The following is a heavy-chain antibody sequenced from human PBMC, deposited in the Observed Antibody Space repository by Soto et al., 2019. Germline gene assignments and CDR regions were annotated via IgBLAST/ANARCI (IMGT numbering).Heavy chain of an antibody. V-gene: IGHV1-18*04. CDR3: ARTAVGTYFYGLDV. D-gene: IGHD1-1*01. J-gene: IGHJ6*02. CDR2: ISAYNGNT. Sequence: QGQLVQSGAEVRKPGASVRVSCEASGYSFANYGVSWVRQAPGQGLEWMGWISAYNGNTHYAQKFRGRVTMTTDVSTSTAYMELRSLRSDDQALYYCARTAVGTYFYGLDVWGQGTTVTVSS. CDR1: GYSFANYG.